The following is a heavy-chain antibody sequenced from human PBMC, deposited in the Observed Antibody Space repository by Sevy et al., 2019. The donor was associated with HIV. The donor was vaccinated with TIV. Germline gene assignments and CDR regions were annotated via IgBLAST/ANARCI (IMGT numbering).Heavy chain of an antibody. D-gene: IGHD2-15*01. CDR3: AVLYCSGGSCYPGFDY. CDR1: GYTFTGYY. Sequence: ASVKVSCKASGYTFTGYYMHWVRQAPGQGLEWMGWINPNSGGTNYAQKFRGRVTMTRDTSISTAYMELSRLRSDDTAVYYCAVLYCSGGSCYPGFDYWGQGTLVTVSS. J-gene: IGHJ4*02. CDR2: INPNSGGT. V-gene: IGHV1-2*02.